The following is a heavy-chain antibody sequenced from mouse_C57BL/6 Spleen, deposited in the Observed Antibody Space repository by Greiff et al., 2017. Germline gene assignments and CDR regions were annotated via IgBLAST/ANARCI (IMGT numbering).Heavy chain of an antibody. V-gene: IGHV1-64*01. CDR3: ARSDYSNYWFAY. Sequence: QVQLQQPGAELVKPGASVKLSCKASGYTFTGYWMHWVKQRPGQGLEWIGMIHPNSGSTNYNEKFKSKATLTVDKSSSTAYMQLSSLTSEDSAVYYCARSDYSNYWFAYWGQGTLVTVSA. D-gene: IGHD2-5*01. CDR2: IHPNSGST. CDR1: GYTFTGYW. J-gene: IGHJ3*01.